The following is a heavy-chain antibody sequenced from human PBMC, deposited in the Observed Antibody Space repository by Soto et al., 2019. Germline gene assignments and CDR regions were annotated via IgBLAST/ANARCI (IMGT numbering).Heavy chain of an antibody. J-gene: IGHJ4*02. CDR1: GGSISSGDYY. V-gene: IGHV4-30-4*01. CDR3: AREPDYYGSGSYYNSSDY. Sequence: QVQLQESGPGLVKPSQTLSLTCTVSGGSISSGDYYWSWIRQPPGKGLEWIGYIYYSGSTYYNPSPNNGVTISVDTSKNQSSLKLSCVTAADTAVYYCAREPDYYGSGSYYNSSDYWGQGTLVTVSS. D-gene: IGHD3-10*01. CDR2: IYYSGST.